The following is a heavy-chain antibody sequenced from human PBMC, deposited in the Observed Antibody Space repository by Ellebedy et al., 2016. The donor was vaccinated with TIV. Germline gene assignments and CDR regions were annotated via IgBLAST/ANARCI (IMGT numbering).Heavy chain of an antibody. V-gene: IGHV1-2*02. J-gene: IGHJ4*02. CDR3: ATSLEPRGGRAFDY. CDR2: INPNSGGT. Sequence: ASVKVSCXASGYTFTGYYMHWVRQAPGQGLEWMGWINPNSGGTNYAQKFQGRVTMTRDTSISTAYMELSRLRSDDTAVYYCATSLEPRGGRAFDYWGQGTLVTVSS. D-gene: IGHD1-1*01. CDR1: GYTFTGYY.